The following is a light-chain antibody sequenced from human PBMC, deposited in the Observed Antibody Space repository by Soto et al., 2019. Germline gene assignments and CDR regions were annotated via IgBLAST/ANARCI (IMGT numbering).Light chain of an antibody. Sequence: DIRLTQSPSSRSASVGDRVTFTCQASQGVRNYLNWYQQKSGQAPKLLIHDASNLQTGVPSRFSGSGSGTDFSFTISSLQPEDIATYYCQQYEDPPVTFGGGTKGDIK. CDR3: QQYEDPPVT. CDR2: DAS. V-gene: IGKV1-33*01. CDR1: QGVRNY. J-gene: IGKJ4*01.